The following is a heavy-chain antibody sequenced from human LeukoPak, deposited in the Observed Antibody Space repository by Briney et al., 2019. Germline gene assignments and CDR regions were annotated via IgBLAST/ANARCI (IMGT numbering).Heavy chain of an antibody. D-gene: IGHD3-9*01. V-gene: IGHV3-23*01. CDR1: GFTFSSYG. CDR2: ISGSGGST. Sequence: PGGSLRLSCAASGFTFSSYGMSWVRQAPGKGLEWVSAISGSGGSTYYADSVKGRFTISRDNSKNTLYLQMNSLRAEDTAVYYCAKDLKRALRYFDWTTTAMKHDAFDIWGQGTMVTVSS. CDR3: AKDLKRALRYFDWTTTAMKHDAFDI. J-gene: IGHJ3*02.